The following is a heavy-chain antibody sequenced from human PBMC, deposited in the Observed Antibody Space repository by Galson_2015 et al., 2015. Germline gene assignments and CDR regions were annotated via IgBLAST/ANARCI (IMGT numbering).Heavy chain of an antibody. Sequence: FAIAGDRVSSDTGALECIRQSPSRGLEGLGRTYYSSKCSNNDTVYVKSRITINTDTSMNQISLQLNSVTPEDTAIYYCASGNEELDYWGPGTLVTVSS. CDR1: GDRVSSDTGA. J-gene: IGHJ4*02. CDR3: ASGNEELDY. D-gene: IGHD4-23*01. CDR2: TYYSSKCSN. V-gene: IGHV6-1*01.